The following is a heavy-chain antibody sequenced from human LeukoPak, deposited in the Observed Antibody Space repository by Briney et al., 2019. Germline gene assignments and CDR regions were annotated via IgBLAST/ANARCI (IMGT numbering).Heavy chain of an antibody. J-gene: IGHJ6*02. V-gene: IGHV4-59*01. CDR3: ARGRLNVATTYYYYYGMDV. Sequence: PSETLSLTCTVSGGSISSYYWSWIRQPPGKGLEWIGYICYSGSTNYNPSLKSRVTISVDTSKNQFSLKLSSVTAADTAVYYCARGRLNVATTYYYYYGMDVWGQGTTVTVSS. CDR2: ICYSGST. D-gene: IGHD5-12*01. CDR1: GGSISSYY.